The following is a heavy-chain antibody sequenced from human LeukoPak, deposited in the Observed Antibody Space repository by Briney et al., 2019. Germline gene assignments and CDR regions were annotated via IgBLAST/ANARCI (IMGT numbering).Heavy chain of an antibody. CDR1: GFTFSSYW. J-gene: IGHJ6*02. D-gene: IGHD3-16*01. CDR2: INHNGNVN. Sequence: GGSLRLSCAASGFTFSSYWMNWARQAPGKGLEWVASINHNGNVNYYVESVKGRFTISRDNAKNSLYLQMSHLRAEDTAVYFCARGGGLDVWGQGATVTVSS. V-gene: IGHV3-7*03. CDR3: ARGGGLDV.